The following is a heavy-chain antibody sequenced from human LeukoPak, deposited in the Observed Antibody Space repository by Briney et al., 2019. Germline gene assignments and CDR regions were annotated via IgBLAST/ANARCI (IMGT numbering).Heavy chain of an antibody. CDR1: GYSISSGYY. D-gene: IGHD3-3*01. CDR2: IYYSGNT. J-gene: IGHJ6*04. V-gene: IGHV4-38-2*01. Sequence: SETLSLTCAVSGYSISSGYYWGWIRQPPGKGLEWIGSIYYSGNTYYNPSLESRVTISVDTSNNQFSLKLSSVTAADTAVYYCARVILRDFWSGYPVVWGRGTTVTVSS. CDR3: ARVILRDFWSGYPVV.